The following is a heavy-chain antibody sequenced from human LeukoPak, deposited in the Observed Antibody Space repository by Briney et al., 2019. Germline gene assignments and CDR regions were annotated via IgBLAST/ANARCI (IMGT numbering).Heavy chain of an antibody. D-gene: IGHD3-22*01. CDR1: GGTFSSYA. CDR3: ARDLRNYDSSGEFDP. J-gene: IGHJ5*02. Sequence: ASVKVSCKASGGTFSSYAISWVRQAPGQGLEWMGGIIPIFGTANYAQKFQGRVTITTDESTSTAYMELSSLRSEDTAVYYCARDLRNYDSSGEFDPWGQGTLVTVSS. V-gene: IGHV1-69*05. CDR2: IIPIFGTA.